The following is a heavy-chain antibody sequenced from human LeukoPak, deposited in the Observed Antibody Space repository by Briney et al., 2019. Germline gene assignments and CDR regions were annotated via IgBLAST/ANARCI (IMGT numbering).Heavy chain of an antibody. CDR3: ARAVYHNSASWYFDV. V-gene: IGHV4-4*07. CDR1: GGPIGNYY. Sequence: PSETLSLTCSVSGGPIGNYYWSWIRQPAGKRPEWIGRIYSGSTNYNPSLRSRVSISVDTSKNQFFLNLYSVTAADTALYYCARAVYHNSASWYFDVWGPGTLVTVSS. CDR2: IYSGST. J-gene: IGHJ2*01. D-gene: IGHD3-22*01.